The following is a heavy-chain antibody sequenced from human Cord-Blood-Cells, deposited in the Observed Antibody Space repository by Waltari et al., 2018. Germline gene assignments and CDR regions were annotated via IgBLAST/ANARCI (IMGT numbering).Heavy chain of an antibody. V-gene: IGHV3-23*01. Sequence: EVQLLESGGGLVQPGGSLRLSCAASGFTFSSYAMSWVRQAPGKGLEWVSAISGSGGSTYYADSVKGRFTISRDNSKNALYLQMNSLRAEDTAVYYCAKLLIAVDAFDIWGQGTMVTVSS. J-gene: IGHJ3*02. CDR2: ISGSGGST. CDR3: AKLLIAVDAFDI. CDR1: GFTFSSYA. D-gene: IGHD2-21*01.